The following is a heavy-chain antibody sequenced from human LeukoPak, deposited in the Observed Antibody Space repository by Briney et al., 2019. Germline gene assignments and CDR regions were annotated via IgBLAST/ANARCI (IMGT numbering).Heavy chain of an antibody. CDR1: GFTFSSYW. CDR3: ARVPNYYYYGMDV. CDR2: INSDGSST. J-gene: IGHJ6*02. V-gene: IGHV3-74*01. Sequence: GGSLRLSCAASGFTFSSYWMPWVRPAPGKGLVWVSRINSDGSSTSYADSVKGRFTISRDNAKNTLYLQMNSLRAEDTAVYYCARVPNYYYYGMDVWGQGTTVTVSS.